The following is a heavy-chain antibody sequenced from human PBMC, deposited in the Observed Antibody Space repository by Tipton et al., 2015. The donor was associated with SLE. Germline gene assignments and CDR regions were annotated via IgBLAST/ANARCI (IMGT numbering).Heavy chain of an antibody. D-gene: IGHD3-16*01. CDR1: GYSISSGYY. CDR2: TYHSGST. V-gene: IGHV4-38-2*02. J-gene: IGHJ3*02. Sequence: TLSLTCTVSGYSISSGYYWGWIRQPPGKGLEWIGSTYHSGSTYYNPSLKSRVTISVDTSKNQFSLRLRSVTAADTAVFYCARVRVGDMDAFDIWGQGTMVTVSS. CDR3: ARVRVGDMDAFDI.